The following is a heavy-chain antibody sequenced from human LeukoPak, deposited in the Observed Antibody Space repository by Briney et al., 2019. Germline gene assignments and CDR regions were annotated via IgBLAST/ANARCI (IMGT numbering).Heavy chain of an antibody. CDR1: GGSFSGYY. CDR3: ARGHCSGGSCYSVFRCYYYYMDV. Sequence: SETLSLTCAVYGGSFSGYYWSWIRQPPGKGLEWIGEINHSGSTNYNPSLKSRVTISVDTSKNQFSLKLSSVTAADTAVYYCARGHCSGGSCYSVFRCYYYYMDVWGKGTTVTVSS. J-gene: IGHJ6*03. CDR2: INHSGST. D-gene: IGHD2-15*01. V-gene: IGHV4-34*01.